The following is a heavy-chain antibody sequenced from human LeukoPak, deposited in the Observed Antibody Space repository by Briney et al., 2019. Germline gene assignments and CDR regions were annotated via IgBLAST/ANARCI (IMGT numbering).Heavy chain of an antibody. D-gene: IGHD3-10*01. V-gene: IGHV4-59*01. J-gene: IGHJ4*02. CDR3: ATSSRPFWFGEFAY. CDR1: DGSITNYY. Sequence: PSETLSLNCSVSDGSITNYYWSWIRQTPGRGLEWIGYMFYTGNINYNPSLKSRVTISIDTSRNRFSLRLTSVTAADTAVYYCATSSRPFWFGEFAYWGRGILVTVSS. CDR2: MFYTGNI.